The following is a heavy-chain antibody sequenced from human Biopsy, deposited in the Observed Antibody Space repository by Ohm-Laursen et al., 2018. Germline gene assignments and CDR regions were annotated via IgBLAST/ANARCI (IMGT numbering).Heavy chain of an antibody. CDR3: ARVFCTSTTCYGLLDN. CDR1: GYSFTSYG. D-gene: IGHD2/OR15-2a*01. CDR2: ISGYNGNT. V-gene: IGHV1-18*01. J-gene: IGHJ4*02. Sequence: APVKVSCNASGYSFTSYGISWVRQAPGEGLEWMGRISGYNGNTNYAQKFQGRVTMTADTSTSTVYMEVRGLRSDDTAVYYCARVFCTSTTCYGLLDNWGQGTVVTVSS.